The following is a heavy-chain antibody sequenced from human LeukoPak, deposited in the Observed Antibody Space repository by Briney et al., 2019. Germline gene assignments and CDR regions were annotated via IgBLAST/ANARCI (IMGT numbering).Heavy chain of an antibody. CDR3: ARDRGLGAFDY. CDR2: IYHSGST. CDR1: GYSISSGYY. V-gene: IGHV4-38-2*02. J-gene: IGHJ4*02. D-gene: IGHD3-10*01. Sequence: SDTLSLTCTVSGYSISSGYYWGWIRQPPGKGLEWIGSIYHSGSTYYNPSLKSRVPISVDTSKNQFSLKLSSVTAADTAVYYCARDRGLGAFDYWGQGTLVTVSS.